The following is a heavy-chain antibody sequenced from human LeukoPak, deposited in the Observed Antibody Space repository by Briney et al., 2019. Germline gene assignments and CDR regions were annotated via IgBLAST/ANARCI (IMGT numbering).Heavy chain of an antibody. CDR3: ASLTTAEAFDI. V-gene: IGHV4-61*02. D-gene: IGHD3-22*01. Sequence: SETLSLTCTVSGGSISSGSYYWSWIRQPAGKGLEWIGRIYTSGSTNYNPSLKSRVTISVDTSKNQFSLKLSSVTAADTAVYYCASLTTAEAFDIWGQGTMVTVSS. J-gene: IGHJ3*02. CDR1: GGSISSGSYY. CDR2: IYTSGST.